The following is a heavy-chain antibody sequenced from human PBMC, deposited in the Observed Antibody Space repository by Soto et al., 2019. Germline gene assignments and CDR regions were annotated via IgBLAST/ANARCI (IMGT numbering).Heavy chain of an antibody. CDR2: INHSGST. V-gene: IGHV4-34*01. CDR1: GGSFSGYY. CDR3: ARGSRGYSYGSDYFDY. J-gene: IGHJ4*02. D-gene: IGHD5-18*01. Sequence: SETLSLTCAVYGGSFSGYYWSWIRQPPGKGLEWIGEINHSGSTNYNPSLKSRVTISVDTSKNQFSLKLSSVTAADTAVYYCARGSRGYSYGSDYFDYLGQGNLVTVS.